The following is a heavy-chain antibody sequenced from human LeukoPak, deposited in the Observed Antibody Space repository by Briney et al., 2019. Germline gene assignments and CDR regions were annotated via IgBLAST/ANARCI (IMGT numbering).Heavy chain of an antibody. CDR3: ARDQDSSGWFDY. CDR1: SGSISSHY. CDR2: IYTSGST. J-gene: IGHJ4*02. Sequence: SETLSLTCTVSSGSISSHYWTWIRQPAGKGLEWIGRIYTSGSTNYNPSLKSRVTMSVDTSKNQFSLKLSSVTAADTAVYYCARDQDSSGWFDYWGQGTLVTVSS. V-gene: IGHV4-4*07. D-gene: IGHD6-19*01.